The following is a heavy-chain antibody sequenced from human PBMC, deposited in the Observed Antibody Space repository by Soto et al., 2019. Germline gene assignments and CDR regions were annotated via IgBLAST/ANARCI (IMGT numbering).Heavy chain of an antibody. D-gene: IGHD3-22*01. J-gene: IGHJ4*02. CDR3: ARGLYYYDSSGYSPDY. Sequence: PSETLSLTCAVSGYSISSGYYWGRIRQPPGKGLERIAAIYHSGTTYSNPSLKSRVTISVDTSKNQFSLKLSSVTAADTAVYYCARGLYYYDSSGYSPDYWGLGTLVTVSS. CDR1: GYSISSGYY. V-gene: IGHV4-38-2*01. CDR2: IYHSGTT.